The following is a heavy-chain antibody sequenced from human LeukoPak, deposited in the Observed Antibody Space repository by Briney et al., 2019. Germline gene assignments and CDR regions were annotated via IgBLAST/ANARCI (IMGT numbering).Heavy chain of an antibody. CDR3: ARDSSGWYHTFDY. D-gene: IGHD6-19*01. V-gene: IGHV3-21*01. CDR1: GFTFSSYS. CDR2: ISSSSSYI. J-gene: IGHJ4*02. Sequence: GSLRLSCAASGFTFSSYSMNWVRQAPGKGREWVSSISSSSSYIYYADSVKGRFTISRDNAKNSLYLQMNSLRAEDTAVYYCARDSSGWYHTFDYWGQGTLVTVSS.